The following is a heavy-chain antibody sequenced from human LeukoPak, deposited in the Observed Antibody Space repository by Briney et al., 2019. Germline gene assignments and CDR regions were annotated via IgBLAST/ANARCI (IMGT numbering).Heavy chain of an antibody. Sequence: GGSLRLSCAASGFTFSSYSMNWVRQAPGKGLEWVSSISSSSSTMHYADSVKGRLTISRDNAKNSLYLQVNSLRAEDTAVYYCVRGDSRDYWGQGTLVNVSS. CDR1: GFTFSSYS. D-gene: IGHD6-13*01. J-gene: IGHJ4*02. V-gene: IGHV3-21*01. CDR3: VRGDSRDY. CDR2: ISSSSSTM.